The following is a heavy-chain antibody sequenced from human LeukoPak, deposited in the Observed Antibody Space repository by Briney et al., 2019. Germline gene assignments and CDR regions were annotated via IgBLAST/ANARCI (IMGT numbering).Heavy chain of an antibody. V-gene: IGHV4-31*03. CDR3: AREHAGPPYFDY. Sequence: SQTLSLTRTVSGGSISSGGYYWSWIRQHPGKGLEWIGYIYYSGSTYYNPSLKSRVTISVDTSKNQFSLKLSSVTAADTAVYYCAREHAGPPYFDYWGQGTLVTVSS. J-gene: IGHJ4*02. CDR1: GGSISSGGYY. D-gene: IGHD2-8*01. CDR2: IYYSGST.